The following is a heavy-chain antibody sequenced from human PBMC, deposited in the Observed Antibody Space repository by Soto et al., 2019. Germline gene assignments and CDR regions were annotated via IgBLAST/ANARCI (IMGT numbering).Heavy chain of an antibody. CDR2: TYYRSKWYN. D-gene: IGHD6-13*01. V-gene: IGHV6-1*01. CDR1: GDSVSSNSAA. CDR3: ARGRAIAAAGTGGYYYYGMAV. Sequence: PSQTLSLTCAISGDSVSSNSAAWNWIRQSPSRGLEWLGRTYYRSKWYNDYAVSVKSRITINPDTSKNQFSLQLNSVTPEDTAVYYCARGRAIAAAGTGGYYYYGMAVWGQGTPVPSP. J-gene: IGHJ6*02.